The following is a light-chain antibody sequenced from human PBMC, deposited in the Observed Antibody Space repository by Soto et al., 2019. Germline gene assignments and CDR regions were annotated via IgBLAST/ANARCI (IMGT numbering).Light chain of an antibody. CDR2: EVS. CDR3: SSYAGFNVV. CDR1: SSDVGGYNF. V-gene: IGLV2-8*01. J-gene: IGLJ2*01. Sequence: QSALSQPPSASGSPGQSVTISCTGTSSDVGGYNFVSWYQQLPGKAPKLLIYEVSKRPSGVPDRFSGSKSGDTASLTVSGLQADDEADYYCSSYAGFNVVFGGGTKLTVL.